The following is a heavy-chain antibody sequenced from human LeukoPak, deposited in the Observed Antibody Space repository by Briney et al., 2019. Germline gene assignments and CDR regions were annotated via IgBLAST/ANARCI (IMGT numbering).Heavy chain of an antibody. CDR3: TRVRPSIAAAVPFDI. J-gene: IGHJ3*02. Sequence: GGSLRLSCAASGFTFSSYEMNWVRQAPGKGLEWVGFIRSKAYGGTTEYAASVKGRFTISRDDSKSIAYLQMNSLKTEDTAVYYCTRVRPSIAAAVPFDIWGQGTMVTVSS. V-gene: IGHV3-49*04. D-gene: IGHD6-13*01. CDR1: GFTFSSYE. CDR2: IRSKAYGGTT.